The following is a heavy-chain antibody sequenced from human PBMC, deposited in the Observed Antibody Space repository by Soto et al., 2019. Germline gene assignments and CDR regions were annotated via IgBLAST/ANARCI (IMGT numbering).Heavy chain of an antibody. Sequence: QVQLVESGGGVVQPGRSLRLSCAASGLTFSGFGMHWFRHTPGKGLEWLAVISYDGSHKLHADSVQGRFTISRDNSKNTLSLQMNSLRTEDTAVYYCAKDLGLDASASYPYHWGQGTLVSVSS. J-gene: IGHJ5*02. CDR3: AKDLGLDASASYPYH. CDR2: ISYDGSHK. D-gene: IGHD3-10*01. V-gene: IGHV3-30*18. CDR1: GLTFSGFG.